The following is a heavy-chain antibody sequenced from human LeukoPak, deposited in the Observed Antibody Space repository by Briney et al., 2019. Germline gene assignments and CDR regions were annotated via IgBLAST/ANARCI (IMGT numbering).Heavy chain of an antibody. V-gene: IGHV4-34*01. CDR3: ARGRAYYDFWSGYLSGSMDV. CDR2: VYHSGST. D-gene: IGHD3-3*01. CDR1: NGSFSDYF. J-gene: IGHJ6*03. Sequence: PSETLSLTCVVNNGSFSDYFWSWIRQPPGKGLEWIGEVYHSGSTNYNPSLKSRVTISVDTSKNQFSLKLSSVTAADTAVYYCARGRAYYDFWSGYLSGSMDVWGKGTTVTVSS.